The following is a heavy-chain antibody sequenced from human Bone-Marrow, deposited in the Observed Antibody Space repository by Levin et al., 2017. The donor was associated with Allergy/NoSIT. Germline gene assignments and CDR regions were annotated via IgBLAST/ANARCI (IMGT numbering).Heavy chain of an antibody. CDR3: AGDDVLLFLEWLVGDYYYYYGMDG. CDR2: ISAYNGNT. J-gene: IGHJ6*02. CDR1: GYTFTSYV. D-gene: IGHD3-3*01. V-gene: IGHV1-18*01. Sequence: ASVKVSCKASGYTFTSYVISWVRQAPGQGLEWMGWISAYNGNTNYAQKLQGRVTMTTDTSRSTANMELRSLRSDDTAVYYYAGDDVLLFLEWLVGDYYYYYGMDGWGQGTTVTVSS.